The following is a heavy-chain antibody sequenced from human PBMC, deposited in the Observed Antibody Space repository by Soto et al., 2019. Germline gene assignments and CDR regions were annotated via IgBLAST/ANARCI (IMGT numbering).Heavy chain of an antibody. Sequence: QVQLQESGPGLVKPSETLSLTCTVSGGSISSYYWSWIRQPTGKGLEWIGYIYYSGRTNYNPSLKSRFTISVDTSKNQFSLKLSSVTAADTAVYYCARGYCSSTICYIWDNWFDPWGQGTLVTVSS. CDR3: ARGYCSSTICYIWDNWFDP. CDR2: IYYSGRT. V-gene: IGHV4-59*01. D-gene: IGHD2-2*02. J-gene: IGHJ5*02. CDR1: GGSISSYY.